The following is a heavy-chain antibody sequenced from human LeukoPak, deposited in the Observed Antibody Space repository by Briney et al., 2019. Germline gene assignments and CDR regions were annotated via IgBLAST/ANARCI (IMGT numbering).Heavy chain of an antibody. CDR2: IYHSGST. CDR1: GGSISSGGYY. Sequence: PSETLSLTFTVSGGSISSGGYYWSWIRQPPGKGLEWIGYIYHSGSTYYNPSLKSRVTISVDRSKNQFSLKLSSVTAADTAVYYCAEGGGAAALDYWGQGTLVTVSS. CDR3: AEGGGAAALDY. V-gene: IGHV4-30-2*01. J-gene: IGHJ4*02. D-gene: IGHD6-13*01.